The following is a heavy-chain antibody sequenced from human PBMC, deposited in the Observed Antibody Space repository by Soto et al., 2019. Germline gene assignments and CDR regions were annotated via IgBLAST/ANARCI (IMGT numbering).Heavy chain of an antibody. D-gene: IGHD2-15*01. CDR1: GFTFSNYP. J-gene: IGHJ4*02. CDR2: ISYDATTK. V-gene: IGHV3-30-3*01. CDR3: ARDPLVGAPDYFAY. Sequence: QVQLVESGGGVVQPGRSLRLSCAASGFTFSNYPLHWVRQAPGKGLEWVAVISYDATTKYYADSVKGRFTISRDNPKNALYLQMNSLRAEDSAVYYCARDPLVGAPDYFAYWGQGTLVTFSS.